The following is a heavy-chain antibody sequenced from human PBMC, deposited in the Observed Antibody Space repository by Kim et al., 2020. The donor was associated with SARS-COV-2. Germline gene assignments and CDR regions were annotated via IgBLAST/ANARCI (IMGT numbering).Heavy chain of an antibody. CDR1: GGSISSYY. Sequence: SETLSLTCTVSGGSISSYYWSWIRQPPGKGLEWIGYIYYSGSTNYNPSLKSRVTISVDTSKNQFSLKLSSVTAADTAVYYCARGAGGEVAGTWYFDLWGRGTLVTVSS. V-gene: IGHV4-59*01. D-gene: IGHD6-19*01. CDR3: ARGAGGEVAGTWYFDL. CDR2: IYYSGST. J-gene: IGHJ2*01.